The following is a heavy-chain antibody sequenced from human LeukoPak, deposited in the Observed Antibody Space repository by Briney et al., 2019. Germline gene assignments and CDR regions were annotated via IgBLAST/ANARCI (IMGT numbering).Heavy chain of an antibody. Sequence: PSETLSLTCTVSGGSVSSGSYYWSWIRQPPGKGLEWIGYIYYSGSTNYNPSLKSRVTISVDTSKNQFSLKLSSVTAADTAVYYCARDGYDFWRHYYYGMDVWGQGTTVTVSS. CDR1: GGSVSSGSYY. V-gene: IGHV4-61*01. J-gene: IGHJ6*02. D-gene: IGHD3-3*01. CDR3: ARDGYDFWRHYYYGMDV. CDR2: IYYSGST.